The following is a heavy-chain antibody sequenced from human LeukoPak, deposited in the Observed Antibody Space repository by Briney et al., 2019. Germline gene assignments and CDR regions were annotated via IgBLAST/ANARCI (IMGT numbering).Heavy chain of an antibody. CDR1: GFTFSSYS. CDR3: ARVQPPPTVVTPRYYYYGMDV. D-gene: IGHD4-23*01. Sequence: GGSLRLSCAASGFTFSSYSMNWVRQAPGKGLEWVSYISSSSSTIYYADSVKGRFTISRDNAKNSLYLQMNSLRDEDTAVYYCARVQPPPTVVTPRYYYYGMDVWGQGTTVIVSS. J-gene: IGHJ6*02. CDR2: ISSSSSTI. V-gene: IGHV3-48*02.